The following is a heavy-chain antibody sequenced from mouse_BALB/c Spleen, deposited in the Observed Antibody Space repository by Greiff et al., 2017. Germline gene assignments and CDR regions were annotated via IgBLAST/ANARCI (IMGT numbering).Heavy chain of an antibody. V-gene: IGHV5-6-4*01. D-gene: IGHD2-1*01. CDR3: TRDDGNYPYWYFDV. CDR2: ISSGGSYT. Sequence: EVKVEESGGGLVKPGGSLKLSCAASGFTFSSYTMSWVRQTPEKRLEWVATISSGGSYTYYPDSVKGRFTISRDNAKNTLYLQMSSLKSEDTAMYYCTRDDGNYPYWYFDVWGAGTTVTVSS. CDR1: GFTFSSYT. J-gene: IGHJ1*01.